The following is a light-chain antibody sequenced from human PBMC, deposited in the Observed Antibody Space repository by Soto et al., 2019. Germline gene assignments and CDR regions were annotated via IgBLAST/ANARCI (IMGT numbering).Light chain of an antibody. V-gene: IGLV1-47*01. CDR3: EACDDSLSGHV. CDR2: RNN. J-gene: IGLJ1*01. Sequence: QSVLAQPPSASGTPGQRVTISCSGSTSDVGTNYVYWYQQLPGAAPKLLIYRNNQRPSGVPDRFSGSKSGTSASLAISGLRSEDEADYYCEACDDSLSGHVFGTGTKVTLL. CDR1: TSDVGTNY.